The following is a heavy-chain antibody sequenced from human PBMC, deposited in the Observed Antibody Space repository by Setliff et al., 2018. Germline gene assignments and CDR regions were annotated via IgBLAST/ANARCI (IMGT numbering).Heavy chain of an antibody. V-gene: IGHV1-69*05. Sequence: SVKVSCKTSGGTFSNFAINWVRQAPGQGLEWMGGLITNFGTTDYAQNFQGRVSITTDESTTTAYMELSSLRSEDTAVYYCARGGNYYDTSGLFDNWGQGTLVTVSS. D-gene: IGHD3-22*01. J-gene: IGHJ4*02. CDR2: LITNFGTT. CDR3: ARGGNYYDTSGLFDN. CDR1: GGTFSNFA.